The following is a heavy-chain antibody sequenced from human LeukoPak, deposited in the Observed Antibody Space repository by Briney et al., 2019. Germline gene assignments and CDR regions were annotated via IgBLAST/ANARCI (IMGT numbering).Heavy chain of an antibody. D-gene: IGHD4-11*01. CDR2: VYYSGIT. Sequence: PSETLSLTCTVSGGSVNNNAYYWGWVRQPPGKGLEYNGNVYYSGITYYNPSLQSRVTISVDTSNNQFSLKLSSVTAADTAAYYCARSDYSGCFDYWGEGALVSVSS. CDR3: ARSDYSGCFDY. V-gene: IGHV4-39*01. J-gene: IGHJ4*02. CDR1: GGSVNNNAYY.